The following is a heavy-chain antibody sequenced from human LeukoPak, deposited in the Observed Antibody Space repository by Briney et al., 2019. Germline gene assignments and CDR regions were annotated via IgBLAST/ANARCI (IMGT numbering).Heavy chain of an antibody. D-gene: IGHD3-9*01. V-gene: IGHV4-34*01. CDR2: INRSGGT. J-gene: IGHJ4*02. Sequence: SETLSLTCAVYGGAFSGYYWSWIRQPPGKGLEWVGEINRSGGTIYNPSVKSRVTISVDTSKNQFSLKLSSVTAADTAVYYCARVGKRVLRYFDWLSASDYWGQGTLVTVSS. CDR3: ARVGKRVLRYFDWLSASDY. CDR1: GGAFSGYY.